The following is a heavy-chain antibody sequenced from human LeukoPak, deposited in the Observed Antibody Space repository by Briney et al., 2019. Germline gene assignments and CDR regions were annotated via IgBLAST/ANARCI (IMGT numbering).Heavy chain of an antibody. CDR3: ARRAGEYSHPYDY. CDR1: GFTFRNYE. D-gene: IGHD4-17*01. CDR2: IYSGGNT. V-gene: IGHV3-53*01. Sequence: PGGSLRLSCAGSGFTFRNYEMSWVRQAPGKGLEWVSFIYSGGNTHYSDSVKGRFTISRDNSKNTLYLQMNSLRADDTAVYYCARRAGEYSHPYDYWGQGTLVTVSS. J-gene: IGHJ4*02.